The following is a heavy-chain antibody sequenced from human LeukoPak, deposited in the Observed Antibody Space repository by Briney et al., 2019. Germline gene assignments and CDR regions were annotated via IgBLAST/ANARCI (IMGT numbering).Heavy chain of an antibody. J-gene: IGHJ6*04. D-gene: IGHD3-10*01. Sequence: GASVKVSCKASGYTFTSYAMHWARQAPGQRLEWMGWINAGNGNTKYSQKFQGRVTITRDTSASTAYMELSSLRSEDTAVYYCARDKPYGSGSYYIREYYGMDVWGKGTTVTVSS. CDR2: INAGNGNT. CDR3: ARDKPYGSGSYYIREYYGMDV. CDR1: GYTFTSYA. V-gene: IGHV1-3*01.